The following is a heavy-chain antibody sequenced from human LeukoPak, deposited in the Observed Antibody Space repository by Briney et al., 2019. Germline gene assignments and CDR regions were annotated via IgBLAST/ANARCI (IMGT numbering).Heavy chain of an antibody. Sequence: GGSLRLSCAGSGFTFSSYAMSWVRQAPGKGLEWVSTISGSGGAGTYYAASVKGRFTVSRDNSRNTLYLPMNSLRAEDTAVYYCVKDRGGSPFYGMDVWGQGTTVTVSS. CDR3: VKDRGGSPFYGMDV. CDR2: ISGSGGAGT. D-gene: IGHD1-26*01. CDR1: GFTFSSYA. J-gene: IGHJ6*02. V-gene: IGHV3-23*01.